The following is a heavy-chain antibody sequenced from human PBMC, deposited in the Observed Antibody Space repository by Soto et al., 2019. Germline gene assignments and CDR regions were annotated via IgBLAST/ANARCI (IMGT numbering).Heavy chain of an antibody. V-gene: IGHV1-69*01. CDR3: ARNGTYSSSLSQYSGMDV. Sequence: QVQLVQSGAEVKEPGSSVKVSCKASGGTFANFIMNWVRQTPGQGLEWMGGIVPMFGTATYAEKFKGRVTISATESTSTAYMKLTSLRSEDTAVYYCARNGTYSSSLSQYSGMDVWGQGTTVTVS. CDR2: IVPMFGTA. CDR1: GGTFANFI. J-gene: IGHJ6*02. D-gene: IGHD6-6*01.